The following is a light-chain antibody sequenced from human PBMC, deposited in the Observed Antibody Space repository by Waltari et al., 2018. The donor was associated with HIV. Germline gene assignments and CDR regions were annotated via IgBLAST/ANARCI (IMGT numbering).Light chain of an antibody. CDR3: QQTFSPPRR. J-gene: IGKJ2*01. Sequence: DINMTQSPSSLSASVGDRVTITCRASQSIITYLNWYHQSPGKAPTLLIFGASTLHDGVSSRFSGSGSETDFNLSIAGLQREDSGTYFCQQTFSPPRRFGPGT. CDR2: GAS. V-gene: IGKV1-39*01. CDR1: QSIITY.